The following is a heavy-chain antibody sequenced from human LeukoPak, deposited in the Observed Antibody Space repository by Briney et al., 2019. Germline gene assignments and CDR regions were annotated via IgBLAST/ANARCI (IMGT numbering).Heavy chain of an antibody. Sequence: SETLSLTCGVCGGLFCGYYYRGLRQPPGKGLEWIGEINHSGYTNYNPSLKSRVTISVDTSKNHFSLKLGSVTAADTAVYYCARALRCSYGYTYGGQGTLVTVSS. CDR1: GGLFCGYY. V-gene: IGHV4-34*01. CDR3: ARALRCSYGYTY. J-gene: IGHJ4*02. D-gene: IGHD5-18*01. CDR2: INHSGYT.